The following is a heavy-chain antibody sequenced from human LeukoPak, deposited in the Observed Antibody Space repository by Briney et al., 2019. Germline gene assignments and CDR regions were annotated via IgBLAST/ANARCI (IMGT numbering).Heavy chain of an antibody. CDR3: ARSNPPAVHVFYGMDV. J-gene: IGHJ6*02. D-gene: IGHD3-10*01. V-gene: IGHV3-21*01. CDR1: GFTFSSYS. CDR2: ISSSSSYI. Sequence: GGSLRLSCAASGFTFSSYSMNWVRQAPGKGLEWVSSISSSSSYIYYADSVKGRFTICRDNAKNSLYLQMNSLRAEDTAVYYCARSNPPAVHVFYGMDVWGQGTTVTVSS.